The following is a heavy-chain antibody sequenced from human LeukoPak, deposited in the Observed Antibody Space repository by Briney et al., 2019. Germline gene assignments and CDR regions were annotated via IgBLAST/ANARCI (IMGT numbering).Heavy chain of an antibody. J-gene: IGHJ6*03. CDR1: GGSISSGDYY. Sequence: SETLSLTCTVSGGSISSGDYYWSWIRQPPGKGLEWIGYIYYSGSTYYNPSLKSRVTISVDTSKNQFSLKLSSVTAADTAVYYCARGILGYGHLKPYYYYYMDVWGKGTTVTVSS. CDR3: ARGILGYGHLKPYYYYYMDV. D-gene: IGHD3-22*01. V-gene: IGHV4-30-4*08. CDR2: IYYSGST.